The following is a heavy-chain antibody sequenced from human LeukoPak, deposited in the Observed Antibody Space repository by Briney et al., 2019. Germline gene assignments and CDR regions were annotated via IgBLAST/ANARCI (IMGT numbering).Heavy chain of an antibody. CDR3: AREPLYCSGGSCYSVFDY. V-gene: IGHV4-59*01. D-gene: IGHD2-15*01. J-gene: IGHJ4*02. Sequence: SETLSLTCTVSGGSISSYYWSWIRQPPGKGLEWIGYIYYSGSTNYYPSLKSRVTISVDTSKNQFSLKLSSVTAADTAVYYCAREPLYCSGGSCYSVFDYWGQGTLVTVSS. CDR1: GGSISSYY. CDR2: IYYSGST.